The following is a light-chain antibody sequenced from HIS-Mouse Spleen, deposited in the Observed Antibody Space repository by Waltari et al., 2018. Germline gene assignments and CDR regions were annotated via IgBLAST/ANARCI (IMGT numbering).Light chain of an antibody. Sequence: SSELTQDSAVSVALGQTVRIHCQGDSLRRYYASWYQQKPGQAPVLVIYGKNNRPSGIPDRFSGSSSGNTASLTITGAQAEDEADYYCNSRDSSGNHYVFGTGTKVTVL. V-gene: IGLV3-19*01. CDR2: GKN. CDR3: NSRDSSGNHYV. J-gene: IGLJ1*01. CDR1: SLRRYY.